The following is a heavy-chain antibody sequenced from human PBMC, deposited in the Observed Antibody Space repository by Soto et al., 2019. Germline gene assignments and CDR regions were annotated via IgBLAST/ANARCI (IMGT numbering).Heavy chain of an antibody. Sequence: PGGSLRLSCAASGFTFSSYSMNWVHQAPGKGLEWVSYISSSSSTIYYADSVKGRFTISRDNAKNSLYLQMNSLRAEDTAVYYCARGAYYYDSSGLSYWGQGT. V-gene: IGHV3-48*01. CDR1: GFTFSSYS. J-gene: IGHJ4*02. CDR2: ISSSSSTI. D-gene: IGHD3-22*01. CDR3: ARGAYYYDSSGLSY.